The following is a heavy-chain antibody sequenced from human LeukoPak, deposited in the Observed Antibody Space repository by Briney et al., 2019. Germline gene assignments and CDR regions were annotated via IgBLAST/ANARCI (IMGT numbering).Heavy chain of an antibody. V-gene: IGHV3-30*04. CDR2: ISYDGSNK. CDR3: AKDEALYYFDY. Sequence: GGSLRLSCAASGFTFSSYAMHWVRQAPGKGLEWVAVISYDGSNKYYADSVKGRFTISRDNSKNTLYLQMNSLRAEDTAVYYCAKDEALYYFDYWGQGTLVTVSS. J-gene: IGHJ4*02. CDR1: GFTFSSYA.